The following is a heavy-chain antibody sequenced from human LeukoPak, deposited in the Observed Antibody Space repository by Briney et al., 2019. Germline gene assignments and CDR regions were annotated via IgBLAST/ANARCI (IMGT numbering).Heavy chain of an antibody. J-gene: IGHJ4*02. D-gene: IGHD3-22*01. CDR1: GGSFSGYY. Sequence: SETLPLTCAVYGGSFSGYYWSWIRQPPGKGLEWIGEINHSGSTNYNPSLKSRVTISVDTSKNQFSLKLSSVTAADTAVYYCARGLLSRDYYDSSGHLGYWGQGTLVTVSS. V-gene: IGHV4-34*01. CDR2: INHSGST. CDR3: ARGLLSRDYYDSSGHLGY.